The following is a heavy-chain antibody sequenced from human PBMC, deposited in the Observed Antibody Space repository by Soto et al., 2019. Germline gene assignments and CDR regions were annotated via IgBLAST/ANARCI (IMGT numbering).Heavy chain of an antibody. D-gene: IGHD3-9*01. Sequence: GGSLRLSCAASGFTFSSYGMHWVRQAPGKGLEWVAVISYDGSNKYYAGSVKGRFTISRDNSKNTLYLQMNSLRAEDTAVYYCARDMIGDILPTYYKVYYYAMDVWGQGTTVTAP. CDR1: GFTFSSYG. V-gene: IGHV3-30*03. CDR2: ISYDGSNK. CDR3: ARDMIGDILPTYYKVYYYAMDV. J-gene: IGHJ6*02.